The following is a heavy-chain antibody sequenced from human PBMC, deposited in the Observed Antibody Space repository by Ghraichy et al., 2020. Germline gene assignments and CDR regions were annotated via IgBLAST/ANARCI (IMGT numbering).Heavy chain of an antibody. Sequence: SETLSLTCAVYGGSFSGYYWSWIRQPPGKGLEWIGEINHSGSTNYNPSLKSRVTISVDTSKNQFSLKLSSVTAADTAVYYCARGLKISVVAGVRYGKNWFDPWGQGTLVTVSS. D-gene: IGHD2-15*01. CDR1: GGSFSGYY. CDR3: ARGLKISVVAGVRYGKNWFDP. CDR2: INHSGST. J-gene: IGHJ5*02. V-gene: IGHV4-34*01.